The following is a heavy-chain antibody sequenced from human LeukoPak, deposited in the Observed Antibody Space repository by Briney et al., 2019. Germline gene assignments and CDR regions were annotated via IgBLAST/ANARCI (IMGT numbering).Heavy chain of an antibody. CDR1: GRSISSYY. J-gene: IGHJ6*03. Sequence: SETLSLTCTVSGRSISSYYWSWIRQPPGKGLEWIGYIYYSGSTNYNPSLKSRVTISVDTSKNQFSLKLSSVTAADTAVYYCAIVYYYDSSGYRSPLYYYYYMDVWGKGTTVTVSS. V-gene: IGHV4-59*01. CDR3: AIVYYYDSSGYRSPLYYYYYMDV. D-gene: IGHD3-22*01. CDR2: IYYSGST.